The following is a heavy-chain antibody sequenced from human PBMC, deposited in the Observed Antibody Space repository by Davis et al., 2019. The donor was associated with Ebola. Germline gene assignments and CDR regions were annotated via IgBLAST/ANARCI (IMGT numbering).Heavy chain of an antibody. Sequence: PSETLSLTCTVSGGSISSYYWSWIRQPAGKGLEWIGRIYTSGSTNYNPSLKSRVTMSVDTSKSQFSLKLSSVTAADTAVYYCARAPSAYGSATPYYYYYYMDVWGKGTTVTVSS. CDR1: GGSISSYY. CDR3: ARAPSAYGSATPYYYYYYMDV. J-gene: IGHJ6*03. V-gene: IGHV4-4*07. D-gene: IGHD3-10*01. CDR2: IYTSGST.